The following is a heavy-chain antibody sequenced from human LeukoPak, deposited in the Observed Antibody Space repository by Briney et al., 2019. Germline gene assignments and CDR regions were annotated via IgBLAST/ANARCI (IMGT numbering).Heavy chain of an antibody. V-gene: IGHV4-4*08. J-gene: IGHJ4*02. CDR1: GGSISNYY. CDR2: VFDSGTT. CDR3: ARDSALYSSGWLFDY. Sequence: SETLSLTCTVSGGSISNYYWGWVRQPPGKGLEWVGSVFDSGTTYYNPSLKSRVTISVDTSKNQFSLKLSSVTAADTAVYYCARDSALYSSGWLFDYWGQGTLVTVSS. D-gene: IGHD6-19*01.